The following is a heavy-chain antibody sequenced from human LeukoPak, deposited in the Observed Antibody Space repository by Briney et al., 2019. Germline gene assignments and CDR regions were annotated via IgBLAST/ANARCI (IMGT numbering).Heavy chain of an antibody. CDR3: ARTRRDGYVDHAFDI. CDR2: IYYSGST. D-gene: IGHD5-24*01. CDR1: GGSFSGYY. V-gene: IGHV4-34*01. Sequence: SETLSLTCAVYGGSFSGYYWGWLRQPPGKGLEWIGSIYYSGSTYYNPSLKSRVTISVDTSKNQFSLKLSSVTAADTAVYYCARTRRDGYVDHAFDIWGQGTMVTASS. J-gene: IGHJ3*02.